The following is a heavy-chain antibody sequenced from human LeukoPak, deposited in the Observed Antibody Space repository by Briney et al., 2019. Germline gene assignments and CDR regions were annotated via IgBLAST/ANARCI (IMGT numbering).Heavy chain of an antibody. CDR2: ISYDGSNK. D-gene: IGHD6-13*01. Sequence: GGSLRLSCAASGFTFSSYAMHWVRQAPGKGLEWVAVISYDGSNKYYADPVKGRFTISRDNSKNTLYLQMNSLRAEDTAVYYCARDRESSSWYGWFDPWGQGTLVTVSS. CDR1: GFTFSSYA. CDR3: ARDRESSSWYGWFDP. J-gene: IGHJ5*02. V-gene: IGHV3-30*04.